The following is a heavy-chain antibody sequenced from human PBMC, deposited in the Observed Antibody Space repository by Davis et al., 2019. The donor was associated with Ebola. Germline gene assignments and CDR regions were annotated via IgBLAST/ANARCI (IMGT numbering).Heavy chain of an antibody. CDR1: GGSLSSSSYY. Sequence: SETLSLTCTVSGGSLSSSSYYWGWIRQPPGKGLEWIGNIYSSGSTYSNPSLKSRVTISVDTSKNQFSLKLSSVTAADTAMYYCARGHSYGSMVYGMDVWGQGTTVTVSS. J-gene: IGHJ6*02. CDR2: IYSSGST. CDR3: ARGHSYGSMVYGMDV. V-gene: IGHV4-39*01. D-gene: IGHD5-18*01.